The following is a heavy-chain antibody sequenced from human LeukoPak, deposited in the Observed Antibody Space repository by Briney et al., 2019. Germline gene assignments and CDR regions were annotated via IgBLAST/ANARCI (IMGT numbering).Heavy chain of an antibody. Sequence: GGSLRLSCAASGFTFSSYSMNWVRQAPGKGLEWVSSISSSSSYIYYADSVKGRFTISRDNAKNPLYLQMNSLRAEDTAVYYCARGESKRFLEWLFFDYWGQGTLVTVSS. CDR2: ISSSSSYI. V-gene: IGHV3-21*01. D-gene: IGHD3-3*01. CDR3: ARGESKRFLEWLFFDY. CDR1: GFTFSSYS. J-gene: IGHJ4*02.